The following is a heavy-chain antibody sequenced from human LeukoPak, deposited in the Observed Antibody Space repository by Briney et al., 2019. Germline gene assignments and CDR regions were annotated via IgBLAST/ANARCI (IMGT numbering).Heavy chain of an antibody. V-gene: IGHV4-59*13. D-gene: IGHD4-17*01. CDR1: GVYISSSF. J-gene: IGHJ5*02. Sequence: SEPLSLTCTVSGVYISSSFWTWIRQAPPKGLELIGFTYDGGRGNYKPSLRSRVDISLDTSNNRYSLRLTSVTAADTGVYYCARLWRPHDYDNWFDHWGQGILVTVSS. CDR3: ARLWRPHDYDNWFDH. CDR2: TYDGGRG.